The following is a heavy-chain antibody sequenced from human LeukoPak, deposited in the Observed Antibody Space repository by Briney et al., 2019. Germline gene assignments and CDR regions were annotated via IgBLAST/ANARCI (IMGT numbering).Heavy chain of an antibody. CDR2: ITPIFGTA. Sequence: SVKVSCKASGGTFSSYAISWVRQAPGQGLEWMGGITPIFGTANYAQKFQGRVTITADESTSTAYMELSSLRSEDTAVYYCARARAPRYCSSTSCYTGDAFDIWGQGTMVTVSS. D-gene: IGHD2-2*02. J-gene: IGHJ3*02. CDR3: ARARAPRYCSSTSCYTGDAFDI. CDR1: GGTFSSYA. V-gene: IGHV1-69*13.